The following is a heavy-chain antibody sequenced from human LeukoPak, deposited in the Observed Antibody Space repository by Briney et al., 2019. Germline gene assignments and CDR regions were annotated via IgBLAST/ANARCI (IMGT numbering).Heavy chain of an antibody. Sequence: ASVKVSCKASGYTFTGYYMHWVRQAPGQGLEWMGWINPNSGGTNYAQKFQGRVTMTRDTSISTAYMELSRRRSDDTAVYYCARDLDGDYESGWFDPWGQGTLVTVSS. CDR3: ARDLDGDYESGWFDP. CDR1: GYTFTGYY. J-gene: IGHJ5*02. V-gene: IGHV1-2*02. CDR2: INPNSGGT. D-gene: IGHD4-17*01.